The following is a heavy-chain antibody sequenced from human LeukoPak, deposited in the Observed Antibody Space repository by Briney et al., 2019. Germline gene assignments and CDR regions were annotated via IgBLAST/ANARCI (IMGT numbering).Heavy chain of an antibody. CDR1: GGSISSSSYY. Sequence: PSETLSLTCTVSGGSISSSSYYWSWIRQPAGKGLEWIGRIYSRGSTNYNPSLKSRVTISVDTSKNQFSLKLSSVTAADTAVYYCARMGLVRGVIEYWGQGTLVTVSS. CDR3: ARMGLVRGVIEY. CDR2: IYSRGST. J-gene: IGHJ4*02. V-gene: IGHV4-61*02. D-gene: IGHD3-10*01.